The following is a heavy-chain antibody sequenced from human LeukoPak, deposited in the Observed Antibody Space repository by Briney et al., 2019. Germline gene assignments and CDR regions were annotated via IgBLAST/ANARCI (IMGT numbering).Heavy chain of an antibody. V-gene: IGHV3-74*01. Sequence: PGGSLRLSRAASGFTLRSYWMHWVRQVPGKGRVWVSRINIDGSITSYADSVKGRFTISRDNAKNTLYLQMNSLRAEDTAVYYCARDSPSVGATIDDWGQGTLVTVSS. J-gene: IGHJ4*02. D-gene: IGHD1-26*01. CDR2: INIDGSIT. CDR3: ARDSPSVGATIDD. CDR1: GFTLRSYW.